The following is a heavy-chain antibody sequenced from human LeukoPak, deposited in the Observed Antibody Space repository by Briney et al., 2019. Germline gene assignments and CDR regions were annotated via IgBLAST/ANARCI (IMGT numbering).Heavy chain of an antibody. Sequence: GGSLRLSCAASGFTFSSYTMHWVRQAPGKGLEWVAVIYNDGSTYYADSVKDRLTIARDNSKNTLYLKMNRLRAEDTAVYYCARDLAFERAARYNTYYYYYMDVWGKGTTVTVSS. CDR3: ARDLAFERAARYNTYYYYYMDV. D-gene: IGHD6-6*01. CDR2: IYNDGST. J-gene: IGHJ6*03. CDR1: GFTFSSYT. V-gene: IGHV3-53*01.